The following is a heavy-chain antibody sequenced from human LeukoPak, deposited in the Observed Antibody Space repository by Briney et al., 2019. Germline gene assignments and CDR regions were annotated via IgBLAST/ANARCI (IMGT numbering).Heavy chain of an antibody. CDR1: GGSISSYY. CDR2: IYTSGST. D-gene: IGHD5-24*01. J-gene: IGHJ6*04. CDR3: ATARRDGYNYKPGSMDV. V-gene: IGHV4-4*09. Sequence: NPSETPSLTCTVSGGSISSYYWSWIRQPPGKGLEWIGYIYTSGSTNYNPSLKSRVTISVDTSKNQFSLKLSSVTAADTAVYYCATARRDGYNYKPGSMDVWGKGTTVTVSP.